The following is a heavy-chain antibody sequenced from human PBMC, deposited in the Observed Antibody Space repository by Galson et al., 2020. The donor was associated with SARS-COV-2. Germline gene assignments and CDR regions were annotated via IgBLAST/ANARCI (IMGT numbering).Heavy chain of an antibody. V-gene: IGHV4-39*01. Sequence: SETLSLTSTVSGGSISSSIYFCGWIRQPPGKGLQWIGTTYDSGSTYYDPSLKSRLTISVDTSKNQFSLKLSSVTAADTAVYYCARHGRGELLFPFDYWGQGILVTVSS. J-gene: IGHJ4*02. CDR2: TYDSGST. CDR1: GGSISSSIYF. D-gene: IGHD1-26*01. CDR3: ARHGRGELLFPFDY.